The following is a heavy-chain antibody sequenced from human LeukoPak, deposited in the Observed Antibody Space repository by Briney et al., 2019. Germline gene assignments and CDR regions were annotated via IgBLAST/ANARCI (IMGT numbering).Heavy chain of an antibody. V-gene: IGHV1-2*04. CDR1: GYTFNGYY. Sequence: ASVKVSCKASGYTFNGYYMHWVRQAPGQGLEWMGWINPNSGGTNYAQKFQGWVTMTRDTSISTAYMELSRLRSDDTAVYYCARGEMITFGGVIVISTFDIWGQGTMVTVS. J-gene: IGHJ3*02. CDR3: ARGEMITFGGVIVISTFDI. D-gene: IGHD3-16*02. CDR2: INPNSGGT.